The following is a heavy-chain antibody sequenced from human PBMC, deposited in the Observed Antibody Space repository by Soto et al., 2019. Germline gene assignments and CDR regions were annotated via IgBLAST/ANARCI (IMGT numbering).Heavy chain of an antibody. J-gene: IGHJ4*02. CDR3: ARGYSYTQPVFDY. CDR1: GFTVSNNY. Sequence: QPGGSLRLSCAASGFTVSNNYMTWVRQAPGKGLEWVSFIYSSGSTYYADSVKGRFTISRDNFKNTLYLQMNSLRAEDTAVYYCARGYSYTQPVFDYWGLGTLVTVSS. V-gene: IGHV3-53*01. D-gene: IGHD5-18*01. CDR2: IYSSGST.